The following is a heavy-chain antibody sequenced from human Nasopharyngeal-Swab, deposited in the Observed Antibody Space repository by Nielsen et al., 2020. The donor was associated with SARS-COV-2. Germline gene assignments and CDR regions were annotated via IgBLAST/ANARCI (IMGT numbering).Heavy chain of an antibody. CDR2: ISSSTSTI. D-gene: IGHD4-11*01. J-gene: IGHJ6*02. CDR3: ARDPVHSNYVHDYYGMDV. Sequence: WIRQPPGKGLEWVSYISSSTSTIYYADSVKGRFTISRDNAKNALYLQMNSLRAEDTAVYYCARDPVHSNYVHDYYGMDVWGQGTTVTVSS. V-gene: IGHV3-48*04.